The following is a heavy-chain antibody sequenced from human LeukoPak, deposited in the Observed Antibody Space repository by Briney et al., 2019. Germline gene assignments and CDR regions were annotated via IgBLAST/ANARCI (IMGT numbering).Heavy chain of an antibody. J-gene: IGHJ4*02. Sequence: ASVKVSCKVSGYTLTELSMHWVRQAPGKGLEWMGGFDPEDGETIYAQKFQGRVTMTEDTSTDTACMELSSLRSEDTAVYYCARDSGERGSGSYLIAYWGQGTLVTVSS. D-gene: IGHD3-10*01. V-gene: IGHV1-24*01. CDR1: GYTLTELS. CDR3: ARDSGERGSGSYLIAY. CDR2: FDPEDGET.